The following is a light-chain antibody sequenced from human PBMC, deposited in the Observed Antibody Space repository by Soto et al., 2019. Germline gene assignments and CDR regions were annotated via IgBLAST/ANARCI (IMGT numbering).Light chain of an antibody. CDR1: QIVSSSY. J-gene: IGKJ3*01. CDR3: QKYGGSPALFA. Sequence: EIVLTQSPGTLSLSPGETVTLSCRASQIVSSSYLAWYQQKPGQAPRLLIYGASVRATGIPDRFSGSGSGTDFTLTISRLEPEDFAVYYCQKYGGSPALFAFGPGTKVDFK. V-gene: IGKV3-20*01. CDR2: GAS.